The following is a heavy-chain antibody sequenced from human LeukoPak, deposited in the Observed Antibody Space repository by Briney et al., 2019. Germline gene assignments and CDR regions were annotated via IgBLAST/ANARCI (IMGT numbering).Heavy chain of an antibody. Sequence: SQTLSLTCTVSGGSISSGGYYWNWIRQHPGKGLEWIGYIYSSGETNYNPSLKSRVTISVDTSKNQFSLKLTSVTAGDTAVYYCARVHYWTGPTNWFDPWGQGTLVTVSS. V-gene: IGHV4-61*08. CDR2: IYSSGET. CDR3: ARVHYWTGPTNWFDP. D-gene: IGHD3/OR15-3a*01. CDR1: GGSISSGGYY. J-gene: IGHJ5*02.